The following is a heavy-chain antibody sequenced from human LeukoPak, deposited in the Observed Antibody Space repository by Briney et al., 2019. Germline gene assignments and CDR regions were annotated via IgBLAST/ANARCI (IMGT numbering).Heavy chain of an antibody. CDR3: ARDPGSSSYYFDY. V-gene: IGHV4-34*01. CDR1: GFTFSSYW. D-gene: IGHD6-6*01. J-gene: IGHJ4*02. CDR2: INHSGST. Sequence: GSLRLSCAASGFTFSSYWMSWVRQAPGKGLEWIGEINHSGSTNYNPSLKSRVTISVDTSKNQFSLKLSSVTAADTAVYYCARDPGSSSYYFDYWGQGTLVTVSS.